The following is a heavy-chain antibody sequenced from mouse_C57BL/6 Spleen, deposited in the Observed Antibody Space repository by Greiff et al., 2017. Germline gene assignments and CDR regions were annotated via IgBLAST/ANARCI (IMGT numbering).Heavy chain of an antibody. V-gene: IGHV2-5*01. CDR1: GFSLTSYG. CDR2: IWRGGST. D-gene: IGHD1-1*01. Sequence: QVQLKQSGPGLVQPSQSLSITCTVSGFSLTSYGVPWVRQSPGKGLEWLGVIWRGGSTDYNAAYMSRLSITKDNSKSQVFFKMNSLHADDTAIYYCAKNIDDGSSRGYAMDYWGQGTSVTVSS. CDR3: AKNIDDGSSRGYAMDY. J-gene: IGHJ4*01.